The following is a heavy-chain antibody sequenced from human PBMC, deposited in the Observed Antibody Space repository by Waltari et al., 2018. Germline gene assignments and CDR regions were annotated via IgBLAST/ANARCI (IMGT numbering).Heavy chain of an antibody. CDR1: GFTFSSYG. Sequence: QVQLVESGGGVVQPGGSLRLSCAASGFTFSSYGMHWVGQAPGKGLEWVAFIRYDVSNKNYADSVKGRFTISRDNSKNTLYLQMNSLRAEDTAVYYCAKARRQQLVPPPLDWGQGTLVTVSS. CDR3: AKARRQQLVPPPLD. V-gene: IGHV3-30*02. CDR2: IRYDVSNK. J-gene: IGHJ4*02. D-gene: IGHD6-13*01.